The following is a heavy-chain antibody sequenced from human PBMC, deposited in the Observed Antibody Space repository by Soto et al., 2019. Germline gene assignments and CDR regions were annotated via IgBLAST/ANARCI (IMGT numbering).Heavy chain of an antibody. Sequence: QVQLQQWGAGLLKPSETLSLTCAVYGGSFSGYYWSWIRQPPGQGLGWIGEINHSGSTNYNPSLKARVTKSVDTSKNQLSLTLSSVTAADTAVYYCARGWGRIFDYWGQGTLVTVSS. CDR3: ARGWGRIFDY. CDR1: GGSFSGYY. J-gene: IGHJ4*02. CDR2: INHSGST. V-gene: IGHV4-34*01. D-gene: IGHD7-27*01.